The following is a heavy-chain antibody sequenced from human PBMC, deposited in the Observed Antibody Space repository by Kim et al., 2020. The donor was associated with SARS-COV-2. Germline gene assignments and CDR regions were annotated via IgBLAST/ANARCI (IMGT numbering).Heavy chain of an antibody. J-gene: IGHJ6*02. CDR2: ISAYNGNT. Sequence: ASVKVSCKASGYTFTSYGISWVRQAPGQGLEWMGWISAYNGNTNYAQKLQGRVTMTTDTSTSTAYMEMRSLRSDDTAVYYCARDTRTTLVVVAARFYYYGMDVWGQGTTVTVSS. D-gene: IGHD2-15*01. V-gene: IGHV1-18*01. CDR1: GYTFTSYG. CDR3: ARDTRTTLVVVAARFYYYGMDV.